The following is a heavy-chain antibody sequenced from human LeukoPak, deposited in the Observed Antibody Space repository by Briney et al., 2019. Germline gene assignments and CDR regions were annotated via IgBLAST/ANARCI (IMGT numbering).Heavy chain of an antibody. Sequence: GASVKVSCKASGYIFTKYVVHWVRQAPGPRPDWMGWIKAGNGDTKYSQNFQGRLTITRDTSASTVYMELSSLTSEDTALYYCARDDCGDTCYPGGYWGQGTLVTVSS. D-gene: IGHD2-21*01. CDR3: ARDDCGDTCYPGGY. CDR1: GYIFTKYV. V-gene: IGHV1-3*01. J-gene: IGHJ4*02. CDR2: IKAGNGDT.